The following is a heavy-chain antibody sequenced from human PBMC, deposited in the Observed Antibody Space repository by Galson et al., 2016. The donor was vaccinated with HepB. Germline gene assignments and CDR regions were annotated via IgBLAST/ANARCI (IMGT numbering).Heavy chain of an antibody. CDR3: AGGVVCYGDRCTYTGMDV. CDR2: MNPNSGNT. Sequence: SVKVSCKASGYSFTNYQINWVRQATGQGLEWLGWMNPNSGNTLYAQNFQGRVTMTSNTSISTAYMELSSLTSEDTAIYYCAGGVVCYGDRCTYTGMDVWGQGTTVTVSS. D-gene: IGHD2-21*02. V-gene: IGHV1-8*02. J-gene: IGHJ6*02. CDR1: GYSFTNYQ.